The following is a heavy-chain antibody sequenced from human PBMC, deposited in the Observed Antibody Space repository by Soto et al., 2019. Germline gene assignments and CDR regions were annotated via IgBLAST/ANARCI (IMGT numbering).Heavy chain of an antibody. Sequence: GGSLRLSCSASGFTFSSYAMHWVRQAPGKGLEYVSAISSNGGSTYYADSVKGRFTISRDNSKNTLYLQMSSLRAEDTAVYYCVKGQHADYGDPRAVMDVWGQGTTVTVSS. V-gene: IGHV3-64D*06. CDR3: VKGQHADYGDPRAVMDV. CDR2: ISSNGGST. CDR1: GFTFSSYA. J-gene: IGHJ6*02. D-gene: IGHD4-17*01.